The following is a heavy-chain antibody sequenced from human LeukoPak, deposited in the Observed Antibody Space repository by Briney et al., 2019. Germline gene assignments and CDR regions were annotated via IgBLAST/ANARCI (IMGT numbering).Heavy chain of an antibody. CDR2: IYHSGST. V-gene: IGHV4-59*08. J-gene: IGHJ3*02. Sequence: SETLSLTCTVSGGSISSYYWSWIRQPPGKGLEWIGYIYHSGSTNYNPSLKSRVTISVDTSKNQFSLKLSSVTAADRAVYYCARRSLRSPRSYAFDIWGQGTMVTVSS. D-gene: IGHD3-16*01. CDR3: ARRSLRSPRSYAFDI. CDR1: GGSISSYY.